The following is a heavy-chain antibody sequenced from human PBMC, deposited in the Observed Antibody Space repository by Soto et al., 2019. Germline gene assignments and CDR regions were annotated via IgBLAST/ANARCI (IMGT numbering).Heavy chain of an antibody. Sequence: QVQLVQSGAEVKKPGSSVKVSCKASGGTFSSYAISWVRQAPGQGLEWMGGIIPIFGTANYAQKFQDRVTITADESTSTAYMELSSLRSEDTAVYYCARDPYYYDSRCGYFDLWGRGTLVTVSS. J-gene: IGHJ2*01. CDR1: GGTFSSYA. D-gene: IGHD3-22*01. CDR3: ARDPYYYDSRCGYFDL. V-gene: IGHV1-69*12. CDR2: IIPIFGTA.